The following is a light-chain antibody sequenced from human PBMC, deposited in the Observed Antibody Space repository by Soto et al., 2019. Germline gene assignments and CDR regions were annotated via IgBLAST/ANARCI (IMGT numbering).Light chain of an antibody. CDR2: EVT. V-gene: IGLV2-14*01. CDR3: GSYRGSSTYV. J-gene: IGLJ1*01. CDR1: SSDVGAYDY. Sequence: QSALTQPPSASGSPGQSVTISCTGTSSDVGAYDYVSWYQQHPGKAPKLMIYEVTNRPSGVSNRFSGSKSGNTASLTISGLQAEDEADYYCGSYRGSSTYVFGTGTKLTVL.